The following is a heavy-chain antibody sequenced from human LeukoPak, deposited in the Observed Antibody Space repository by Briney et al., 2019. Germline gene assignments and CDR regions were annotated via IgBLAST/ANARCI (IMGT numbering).Heavy chain of an antibody. CDR1: GGSISSVSYY. D-gene: IGHD5-18*01. CDR3: ARYSKGFDY. Sequence: SETLSLTCTVSGGSISSVSYYWSWIRQPAGKGLEWIGRIYSSGSTNYNPSLKSRVTISVDTSKNQFSLKLSSVTAADTAVYYCARYSKGFDYWGQGTLVTVSS. CDR2: IYSSGST. V-gene: IGHV4-61*02. J-gene: IGHJ4*02.